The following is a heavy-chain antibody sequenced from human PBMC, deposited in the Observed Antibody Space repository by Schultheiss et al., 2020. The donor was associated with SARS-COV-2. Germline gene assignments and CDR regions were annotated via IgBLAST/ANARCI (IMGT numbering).Heavy chain of an antibody. CDR3: AREDYYYYYGMDV. J-gene: IGHJ6*02. CDR1: RGSISGYY. V-gene: IGHV4-59*12. CDR2: IYYSGST. Sequence: SQTLSLTCTVSRGSISGYYWGWIRQPPGKGLEWIGYIYYSGSTYYNPSLKSRVTISVDTSKNQFSLKLSSVTAADTAVYYCAREDYYYYYGMDVWGQGTTVTVSS.